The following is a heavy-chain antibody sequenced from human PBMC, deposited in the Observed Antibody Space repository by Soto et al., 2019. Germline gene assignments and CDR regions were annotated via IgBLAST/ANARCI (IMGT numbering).Heavy chain of an antibody. J-gene: IGHJ6*03. CDR1: GYTITSYA. CDR3: ARAIGYCSSASCYDYYYYMDV. D-gene: IGHD2-2*01. Sequence: ASVKVSCKASGYTITSYAMHWVRQAPGQRLEWMGWINAGNGNTKYSQKFQGRVTITRDTSASTAYMELRSLRSEDTAVYYCARAIGYCSSASCYDYYYYMDVWGKGTTVTVSS. CDR2: INAGNGNT. V-gene: IGHV1-3*01.